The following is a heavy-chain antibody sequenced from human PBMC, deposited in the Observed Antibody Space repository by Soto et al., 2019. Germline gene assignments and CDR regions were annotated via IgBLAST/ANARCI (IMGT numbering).Heavy chain of an antibody. Sequence: QPGGSLRLSCAASGFTFSSYAMHWVRQAPGKGLEWVAVISYDGSNKYYADSVKGRFTISRDNPKNTLYLQMNSLRAEDTAVYYCAREGMATIYENTFDYWGQGTLVTVSS. CDR2: ISYDGSNK. CDR3: AREGMATIYENTFDY. CDR1: GFTFSSYA. D-gene: IGHD5-12*01. J-gene: IGHJ4*02. V-gene: IGHV3-30-3*01.